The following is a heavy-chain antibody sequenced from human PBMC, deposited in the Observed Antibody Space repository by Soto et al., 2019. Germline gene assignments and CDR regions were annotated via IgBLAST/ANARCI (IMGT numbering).Heavy chain of an antibody. V-gene: IGHV3-30-3*01. D-gene: IGHD1-26*01. Sequence: GWSLRLSCAASGFTFSSYAMHWVRQAPGKGLEWVAVISYDGSNKYYADSVKGRFTISRDNSKNTLYLQMNSLRPEDTAVYYCARDFGYLGDTIDYWGQGTLGTVSS. CDR1: GFTFSSYA. CDR3: ARDFGYLGDTIDY. J-gene: IGHJ4*02. CDR2: ISYDGSNK.